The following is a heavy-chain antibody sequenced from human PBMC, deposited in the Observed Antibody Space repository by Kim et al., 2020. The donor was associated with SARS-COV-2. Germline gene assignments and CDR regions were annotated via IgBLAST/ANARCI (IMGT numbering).Heavy chain of an antibody. J-gene: IGHJ4*02. D-gene: IGHD6-19*01. Sequence: SETLSLTCTVSGGSISSYYWSWIRQPPGKGLEWIGYIYYSGSTNYNPSLKSRVTISVDTSKNQFSLKLSSVTAADTAVYYCARGGRFGGWTKRNTFDYWGQGTLVTVSS. CDR1: GGSISSYY. V-gene: IGHV4-59*13. CDR3: ARGGRFGGWTKRNTFDY. CDR2: IYYSGST.